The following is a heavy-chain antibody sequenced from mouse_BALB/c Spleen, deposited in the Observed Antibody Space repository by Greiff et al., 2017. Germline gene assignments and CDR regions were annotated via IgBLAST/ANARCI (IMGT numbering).Heavy chain of an antibody. CDR2: IDPYYGGT. J-gene: IGHJ4*01. V-gene: IGHV1-39*01. CDR1: GYSFTGYN. D-gene: IGHD1-1*02. Sequence: EVQLQQSGADLEEPGASVKISCKASGYSFTGYNMNWVQQSTGKSLEWMGNIDPYYGGTSYNQKFKGKATLTVDKSSSTAYMQRKSLTDEDSAVYYCARRGGNGAMDYWGQGTSVTVSS. CDR3: ARRGGNGAMDY.